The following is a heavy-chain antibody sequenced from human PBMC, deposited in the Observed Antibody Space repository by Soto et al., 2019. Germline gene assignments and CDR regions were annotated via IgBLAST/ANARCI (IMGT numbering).Heavy chain of an antibody. Sequence: GGSLWLSCAVSGLDVSVKFMTWVRQAPGKGLEWVSSINNAFNTFYADSVTGRFTISRDNSKNTLYLQMNSLRVEDTAMYYCVRENYYYGMDVWGQGTAVTVSS. CDR3: VRENYYYGMDV. V-gene: IGHV3-66*01. J-gene: IGHJ6*02. CDR1: GLDVSVKF. CDR2: INNAFNT.